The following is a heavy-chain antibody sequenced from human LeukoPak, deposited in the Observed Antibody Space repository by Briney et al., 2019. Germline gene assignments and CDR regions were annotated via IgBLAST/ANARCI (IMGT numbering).Heavy chain of an antibody. CDR1: GYTLTELS. V-gene: IGHV1-24*01. J-gene: IGHJ4*02. CDR2: FDPEDGET. Sequence: ASVKVSCKVSGYTLTELSMHWVQQAPGKGLEWMGGFDPEDGETIYAQKFQGRVAMTEDTSTDTAYMELSSLRSEDTAVYYCATSGGYSYGFGDYFDYWGQGTLVTVSS. CDR3: ATSGGYSYGFGDYFDY. D-gene: IGHD5-18*01.